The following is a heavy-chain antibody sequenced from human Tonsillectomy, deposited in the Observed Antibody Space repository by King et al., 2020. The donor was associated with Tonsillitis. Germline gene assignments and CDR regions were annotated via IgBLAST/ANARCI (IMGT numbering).Heavy chain of an antibody. D-gene: IGHD6-19*01. V-gene: IGHV3-13*01. CDR3: ARGVGKGVAVATTPFDY. CDR1: GFTFSNYD. J-gene: IGHJ4*02. CDR2: IGTAGNT. Sequence: VQLVEFGGDLVQPGGSLRLSCAASGFTFSNYDMHWVRQATGKGLEWVSAIGTAGNTYYPGSVKGRFTISRENAKNSLYLQMNSLRAGDTALYYCARGVGKGVAVATTPFDYWGQGTLVTVSS.